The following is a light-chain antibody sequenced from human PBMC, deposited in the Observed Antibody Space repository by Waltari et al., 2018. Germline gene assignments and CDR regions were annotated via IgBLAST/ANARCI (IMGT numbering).Light chain of an antibody. J-gene: IGLJ1*01. V-gene: IGLV2-8*01. CDR2: EVN. CDR1: SSDIGSYNS. Sequence: QSALTQPPSASGSPGQSVTISCTGTSSDIGSYNSVSWYQQHPGKAPKLLIYEVNKRPSGVPDRFSGSKSGNTASLTVSGLQAEDEAVYYCSSYAGSVYVFGTGTEVTVL. CDR3: SSYAGSVYV.